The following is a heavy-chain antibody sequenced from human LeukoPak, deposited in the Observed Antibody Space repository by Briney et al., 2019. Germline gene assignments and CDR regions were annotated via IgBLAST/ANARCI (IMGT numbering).Heavy chain of an antibody. V-gene: IGHV3-23*01. D-gene: IGHD2-2*01. J-gene: IGHJ3*02. CDR3: AKDIVVVPAAMGDAFDI. Sequence: GGSLRLSCAASDFTFSSYAMSWVRQAPGKGLEWVSAISGSGGSTYYADSVKGRFTISRDNSKNTLYLQMNSLRAEDTAVYYCAKDIVVVPAAMGDAFDIWGQGTMVTVSS. CDR1: DFTFSSYA. CDR2: ISGSGGST.